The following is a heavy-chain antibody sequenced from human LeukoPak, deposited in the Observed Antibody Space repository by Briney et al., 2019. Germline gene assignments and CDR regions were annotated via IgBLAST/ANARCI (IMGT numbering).Heavy chain of an antibody. D-gene: IGHD3-22*01. CDR1: GYTFTSYA. J-gene: IGHJ5*02. V-gene: IGHV1-18*01. CDR3: ARAETYYDSSGYAA. Sequence: ASVKVSCKASGYTFTSYAMNWVRQAPGQGLEWMGWISAYNGNTNYAQKLQGRVTMTTDTYTSTAYMELRSLRSDDTAVYYCARAETYYDSSGYAAWGQGTLVTVSS. CDR2: ISAYNGNT.